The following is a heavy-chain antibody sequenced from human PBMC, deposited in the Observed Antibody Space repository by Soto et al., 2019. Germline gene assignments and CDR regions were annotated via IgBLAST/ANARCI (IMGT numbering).Heavy chain of an antibody. CDR1: GFTFSSYA. D-gene: IGHD2-2*01. V-gene: IGHV3-30-3*01. J-gene: IGHJ6*02. CDR3: ARERGYCSSTSCYLVYYYYYGMDV. CDR2: ISYDGSNK. Sequence: HPGGSLRLSCAASGFTFSSYAMHWVRQAPGKGLEWVAVISYDGSNKYYADSVKGRFTISRDNSKNTLYLQMNSLRAEDTAVYYCARERGYCSSTSCYLVYYYYYGMDVWGQGTTVTVSS.